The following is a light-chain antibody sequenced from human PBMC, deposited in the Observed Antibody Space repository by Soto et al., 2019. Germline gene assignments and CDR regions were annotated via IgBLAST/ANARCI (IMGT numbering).Light chain of an antibody. CDR2: KAS. J-gene: IGKJ1*01. CDR3: QKYNSLWT. CDR1: QSISSW. Sequence: DIQMTQSPSTLSASVGDRVTITCRASQSISSWLAWYQQKPGKAPKLLIYKASSLESGVPSRFSGSGSGTEFTLTISILQPDDFATYYCQKYNSLWTFGQGTKVEIK. V-gene: IGKV1-5*03.